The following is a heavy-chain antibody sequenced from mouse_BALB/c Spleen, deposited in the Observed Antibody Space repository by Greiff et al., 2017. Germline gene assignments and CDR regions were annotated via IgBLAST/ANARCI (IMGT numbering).Heavy chain of an antibody. D-gene: IGHD2-3*01. J-gene: IGHJ2*01. CDR2: IYPGSGTT. CDR3: ARRGDGYYFDY. Sequence: QVQLKESGPELVKPGASVKISCKASGYTFTDYYINWVKQKPGQGLEWIGWIYPGSGTTKYNEKFKGKATLTVDTSSSTAYMQLSSLTSEDTAVYFCARRGDGYYFDYWGQGTTLTVSS. CDR1: GYTFTDYY. V-gene: IGHV1-84*02.